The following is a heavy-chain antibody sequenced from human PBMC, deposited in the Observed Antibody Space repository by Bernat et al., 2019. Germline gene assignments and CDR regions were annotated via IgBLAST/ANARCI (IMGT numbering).Heavy chain of an antibody. D-gene: IGHD2-15*01. CDR2: ISSSSSHK. V-gene: IGHV3-21*01. J-gene: IGHJ4*02. CDR1: GFTFSDYN. Sequence: EVQLVESGGGLVKPGESLRLSCAASGFTFSDYNMNWVRQAPGKGLEWVSSISSSSSHKYYADSVKGRFTISRDNAKNSLYLQMNSLRAEDTAVYHCAREVAKDIVVVVGATGLDYWGQGTLVTVSS. CDR3: AREVAKDIVVVVGATGLDY.